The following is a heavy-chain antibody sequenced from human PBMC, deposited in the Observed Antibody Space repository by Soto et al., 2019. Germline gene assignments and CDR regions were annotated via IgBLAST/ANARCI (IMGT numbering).Heavy chain of an antibody. Sequence: QITLKESGPTLVKPTQTLTLTCTFSGFSLSTSGVGVGWIRQPPGKALEWLALIYWDDDKRYSPSLKSRLTITKDTSKRQVVLTLTNMDPVDTATYYCAHFSYASGSFPLFDYWGQGALVAVSS. CDR1: GFSLSTSGVG. V-gene: IGHV2-5*02. CDR3: AHFSYASGSFPLFDY. CDR2: IYWDDDK. J-gene: IGHJ4*02. D-gene: IGHD3-10*01.